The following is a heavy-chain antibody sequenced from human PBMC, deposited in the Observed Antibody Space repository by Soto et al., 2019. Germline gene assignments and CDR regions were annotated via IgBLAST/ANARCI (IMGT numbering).Heavy chain of an antibody. CDR1: GLSFSRYA. Sequence: PGGSRRLSCGASGLSFSRYAMHWVRQAPGKGLEWVAVISYDGSNKYYADSVKGRFTISRDNSKNTLYLQMNSLRAEDTAVYYCARQYYDFWSGYSHYSGMAVWGQGTTVTVSS. CDR2: ISYDGSNK. CDR3: ARQYYDFWSGYSHYSGMAV. V-gene: IGHV3-30-3*01. D-gene: IGHD3-3*01. J-gene: IGHJ6*02.